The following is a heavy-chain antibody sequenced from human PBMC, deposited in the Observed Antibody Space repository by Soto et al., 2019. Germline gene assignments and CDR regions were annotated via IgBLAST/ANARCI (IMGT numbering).Heavy chain of an antibody. D-gene: IGHD3-10*01. Sequence: QVQLVQSGAEVKKPGASVKVSCKASGYTFTSYAMHWVRQAPGQRLEWMGWINAGNGNTKYSQKFQGRVTITRDTSASTAYMELSSLRSEDTAVYYCARGGVTMVRGVKFDPWGQGTLVTVSS. CDR1: GYTFTSYA. CDR2: INAGNGNT. J-gene: IGHJ5*02. CDR3: ARGGVTMVRGVKFDP. V-gene: IGHV1-3*01.